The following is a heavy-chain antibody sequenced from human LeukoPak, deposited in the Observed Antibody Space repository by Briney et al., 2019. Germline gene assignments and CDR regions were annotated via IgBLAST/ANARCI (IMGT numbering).Heavy chain of an antibody. D-gene: IGHD3-22*01. CDR3: ARLNYYDSSGSKFGP. J-gene: IGHJ5*02. CDR2: IYPGDSDT. CDR1: GHSVYNYW. Sequence: GESLKISCKVSGHSVYNYWIGWVRQMPGKGLEWMGIIYPGDSDTRYSPSFQGQVTISADKSISTAYLQWSSLKASDTALYYCARLNYYDSSGSKFGPWGQGTLVTVSS. V-gene: IGHV5-51*01.